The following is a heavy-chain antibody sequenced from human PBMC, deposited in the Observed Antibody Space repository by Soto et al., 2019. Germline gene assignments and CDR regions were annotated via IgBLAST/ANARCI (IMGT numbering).Heavy chain of an antibody. CDR2: IYYSGST. CDR3: ARDRSFLYYYGMDV. CDR1: GGSISSYY. Sequence: SETLSLTCTVSGGSISSYYWSWIRQPPWKGLEWIGYIYYSGSTNYNPSLKSRVTISVDTSKNQFSLKLSSVTAADTAVYYCARDRSFLYYYGMDVWGQGTTVTVSS. J-gene: IGHJ6*02. V-gene: IGHV4-59*01.